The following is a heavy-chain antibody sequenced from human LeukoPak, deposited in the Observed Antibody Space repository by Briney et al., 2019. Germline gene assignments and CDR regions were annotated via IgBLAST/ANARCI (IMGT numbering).Heavy chain of an antibody. Sequence: SEILSLTCAVYGGSFSGYYWSWIRQPPGKRLEWIGEINHSGSTNYNPSLKSRVTISVDTSKNQFSLKLSSVTAADTAVYYCARVKMIVVVITKRDYYYGMDVWGQGTTVTVSS. J-gene: IGHJ6*02. CDR3: ARVKMIVVVITKRDYYYGMDV. D-gene: IGHD3-22*01. CDR1: GGSFSGYY. V-gene: IGHV4-34*01. CDR2: INHSGST.